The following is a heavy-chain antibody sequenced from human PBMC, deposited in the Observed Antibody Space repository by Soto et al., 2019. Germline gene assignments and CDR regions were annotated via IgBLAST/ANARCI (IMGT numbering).Heavy chain of an antibody. CDR1: GFTFSNAW. J-gene: IGHJ4*02. V-gene: IGHV3-15*07. CDR3: TTARYSYGYVAFDY. Sequence: GGSLRLSCAASGFTFSNAWMNWVRQAPGKGLEWVGRIKSKTDGGTTDYAAPVKGRFTISRDDSKNTLYLQMNSLKTEDTAVYYCTTARYSYGYVAFDYWGQGTLVTVSS. CDR2: IKSKTDGGTT. D-gene: IGHD5-18*01.